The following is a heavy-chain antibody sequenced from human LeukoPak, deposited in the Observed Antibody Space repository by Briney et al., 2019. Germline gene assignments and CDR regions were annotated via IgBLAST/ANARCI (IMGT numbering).Heavy chain of an antibody. CDR1: GYTFTSYD. CDR3: ARGEMATNFDY. Sequence: ASVKVSRKASGYTFTSYDINWVRQATGQGLEWMGIINPSGGSTSYAQKFQGRVTMTRDTSTSTVYMELSSLRSEDTAVYYCARGEMATNFDYWGQGTLVTVSS. J-gene: IGHJ4*02. D-gene: IGHD5-24*01. V-gene: IGHV1-46*01. CDR2: INPSGGST.